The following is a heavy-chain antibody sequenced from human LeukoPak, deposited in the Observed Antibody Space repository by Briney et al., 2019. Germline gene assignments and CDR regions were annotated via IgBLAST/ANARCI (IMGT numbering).Heavy chain of an antibody. D-gene: IGHD1-26*01. CDR1: GFTFSSYS. CDR3: ARDFRGQWELLINDAFDY. Sequence: LPGGSLRLSCAASGFTFSSYSMNWVRQAPGKGLEWVAVISYDGSNKYYADSVKGRFTISRDNSKNTLYLQMNSLRAEDTAVYYCARDFRGQWELLINDAFDYWGQGTLVTVSS. V-gene: IGHV3-30*03. J-gene: IGHJ4*02. CDR2: ISYDGSNK.